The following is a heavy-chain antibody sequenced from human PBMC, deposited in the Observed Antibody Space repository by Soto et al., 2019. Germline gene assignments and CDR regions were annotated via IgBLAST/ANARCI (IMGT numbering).Heavy chain of an antibody. J-gene: IGHJ4*02. CDR2: IYYSGRT. CDR1: GGSISSGNFY. V-gene: IGHV4-30-4*01. Sequence: QLQLQESGPGLVKPSETLSLTCTVSGGSISSGNFYWSWIRQPPGKGLEWIAYIYYSGRTYYNPSLKSRVTISVDTSKNQFSLRLSSVTAADTAVYYCARGPTMTTDYWGQRTLVTVSS. D-gene: IGHD4-17*01. CDR3: ARGPTMTTDY.